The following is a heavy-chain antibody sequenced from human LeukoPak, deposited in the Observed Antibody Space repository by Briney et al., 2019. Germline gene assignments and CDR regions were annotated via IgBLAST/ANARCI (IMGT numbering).Heavy chain of an antibody. V-gene: IGHV4-30-2*01. Sequence: SETLSLTCTVSGGSISSGGYYWNWIRQPPGKGLEWIGYIYHSGSTNYNPSLKSRVTISVDRSKNQFSLKLSSVTAADTAVYYCARDPSGYSPSKAYWYFDLWGRGTLVTVSS. D-gene: IGHD5-18*01. J-gene: IGHJ2*01. CDR2: IYHSGST. CDR1: GGSISSGGYY. CDR3: ARDPSGYSPSKAYWYFDL.